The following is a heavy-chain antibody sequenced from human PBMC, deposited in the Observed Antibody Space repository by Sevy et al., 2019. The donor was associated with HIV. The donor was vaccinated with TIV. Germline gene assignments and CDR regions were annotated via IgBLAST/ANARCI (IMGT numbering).Heavy chain of an antibody. Sequence: SETLSLTCTVSGGSISSYYWSWIRQPPGKGLEWIGYIYYSGSTNYNPSLKSRVTISVDTSKNQFSLKLSSVTAADTAVYYCARSTRRAPFDYWGQGTLVTVSS. CDR2: IYYSGST. V-gene: IGHV4-59*01. J-gene: IGHJ4*02. D-gene: IGHD1-26*01. CDR3: ARSTRRAPFDY. CDR1: GGSISSYY.